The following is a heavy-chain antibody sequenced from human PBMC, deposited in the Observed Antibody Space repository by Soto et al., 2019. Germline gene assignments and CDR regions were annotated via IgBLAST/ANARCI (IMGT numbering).Heavy chain of an antibody. J-gene: IGHJ4*02. Sequence: GGYLRLSCAASGFTFDDYTMHWVRQAPGKGLEWVSLISWDGGSTYYADSVKGRFTISRDNSKNSLYLQMNSLRTEDTALYYCAKEMYSGSYYVWKKQRSPEYYFDYWGQGTLVTVSS. CDR3: AKEMYSGSYYVWKKQRSPEYYFDY. CDR2: ISWDGGST. V-gene: IGHV3-43*01. D-gene: IGHD1-26*01. CDR1: GFTFDDYT.